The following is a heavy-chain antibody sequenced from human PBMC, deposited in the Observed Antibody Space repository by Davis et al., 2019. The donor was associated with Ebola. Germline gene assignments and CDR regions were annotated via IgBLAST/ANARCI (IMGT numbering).Heavy chain of an antibody. J-gene: IGHJ4*02. Sequence: SLKTPCAASGFTFSGSSMHWVRHASGKGLEWVGHIRSKANSYATAYGASVKGRFTISRDDSKNTAYLQMNSLKTEDTAVYYCTTQGNIVATGHDYWGQGTLVTVSS. V-gene: IGHV3-73*01. CDR1: GFTFSGSS. D-gene: IGHD5-12*01. CDR2: IRSKANSYAT. CDR3: TTQGNIVATGHDY.